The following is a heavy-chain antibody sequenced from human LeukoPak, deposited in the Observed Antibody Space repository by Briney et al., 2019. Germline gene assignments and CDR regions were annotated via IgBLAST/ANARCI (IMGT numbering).Heavy chain of an antibody. CDR2: IYSGGST. D-gene: IGHD3-10*01. CDR1: GFTVSSNY. V-gene: IGHV3-66*01. Sequence: PGGSLTPSCAASGFTVSSNYMSWVRQDPGNGLEWVSVIYSGGSTYYADSVKGRFTISRDNSKNTLYLQMNSLRAEDTAVYYCARDYRGVAEGAFDIWGQGTMVTVSS. J-gene: IGHJ3*02. CDR3: ARDYRGVAEGAFDI.